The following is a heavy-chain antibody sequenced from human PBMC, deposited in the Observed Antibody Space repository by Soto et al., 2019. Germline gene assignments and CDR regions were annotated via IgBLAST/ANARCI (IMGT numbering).Heavy chain of an antibody. J-gene: IGHJ5*02. Sequence: QVQLVQSGAEVKKPGASVKVSCKASGYTFASDAMHWVRQAPGQRLEWMGWINAGNGNTKYSQKFQGRVTITRDTSASTAYMELSSLRSEDTAAYYCARSNLPWLARSSGFDPWGQGTLVTVSS. D-gene: IGHD6-19*01. CDR2: INAGNGNT. CDR3: ARSNLPWLARSSGFDP. CDR1: GYTFASDA. V-gene: IGHV1-3*01.